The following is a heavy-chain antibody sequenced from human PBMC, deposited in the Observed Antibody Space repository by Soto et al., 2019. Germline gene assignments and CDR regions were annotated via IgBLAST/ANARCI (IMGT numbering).Heavy chain of an antibody. CDR2: IWYDGSNK. V-gene: IGHV3-33*03. D-gene: IGHD2-15*01. CDR1: GFIFNEYG. J-gene: IGHJ4*02. Sequence: QVQLVDSGGGVVQPGRSLGLSCAASGFIFNEYGMHWVRQAPGKGLEWVAVIWYDGSNKYYADSVKGRFTSSRDNSKNTMSLQMNSLRTEDTAVYYCARWGCSGSNCNLNQRSFDLWGQGTLVTVSS. CDR3: ARWGCSGSNCNLNQRSFDL.